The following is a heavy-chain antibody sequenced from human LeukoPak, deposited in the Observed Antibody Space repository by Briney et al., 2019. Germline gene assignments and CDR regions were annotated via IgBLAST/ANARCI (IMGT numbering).Heavy chain of an antibody. CDR1: GGSFSGYY. V-gene: IGHV4-34*01. Sequence: PSETLSLTCAVHGGSFSGYYWTWIRKSPVKGLEWIGEISQSGSTNHNPSLKSRITLSVATSKNQFSLKLTSLTAADTAVYYCARASDDEFHLYHGMDVWGQGTTVIVSS. CDR3: ARASDDEFHLYHGMDV. D-gene: IGHD2-2*01. J-gene: IGHJ6*02. CDR2: ISQSGST.